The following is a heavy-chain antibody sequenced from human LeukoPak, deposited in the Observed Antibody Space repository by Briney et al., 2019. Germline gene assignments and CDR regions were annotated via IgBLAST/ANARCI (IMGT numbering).Heavy chain of an antibody. CDR2: INHSGST. CDR3: ARGGGYSGYYFDY. D-gene: IGHD5-12*01. V-gene: IGHV4-39*07. Sequence: PSETLSLTCTVSGGSISSSSYYWGWIRQPPGKGLEWIGEINHSGSTNYNPSLKSRVTISVDTSKNQFSLKLSSVTAADTAVSYCARGGGYSGYYFDYWGQGTLVTVSS. J-gene: IGHJ4*02. CDR1: GGSISSSSYY.